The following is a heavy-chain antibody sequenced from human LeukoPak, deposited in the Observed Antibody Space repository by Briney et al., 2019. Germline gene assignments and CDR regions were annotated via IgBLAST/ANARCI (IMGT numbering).Heavy chain of an antibody. J-gene: IGHJ4*02. D-gene: IGHD6-25*01. CDR1: GGSFSGYY. CDR2: INHSGST. CDR3: ARAPLRGPQKGFDY. V-gene: IGHV4-34*01. Sequence: SETLSLTCAVYGGSFSGYYWSWIRQPPGKGLECIGEINHSGSTNYNPSLKSRVTISVDTSKNQFSLKLSSVTAADTAVYYCARAPLRGPQKGFDYWGQGTLVTVSS.